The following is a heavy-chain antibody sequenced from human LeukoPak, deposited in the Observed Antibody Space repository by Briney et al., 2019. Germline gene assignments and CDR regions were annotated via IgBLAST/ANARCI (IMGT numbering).Heavy chain of an antibody. CDR1: GGSISSSSYY. J-gene: IGHJ5*02. CDR2: IYYSGST. CDR3: ASEGSGSYYVGWFDP. V-gene: IGHV4-39*07. Sequence: PSETLSLTCTVSGGSISSSSYYWGWIRQPPGKGLEWIGSIYYSGSTYYNPSLKSRVTISVDTSKNQFSLKLSSVTAADTAVYYCASEGSGSYYVGWFDPWGQGTLVTVSS. D-gene: IGHD3-10*01.